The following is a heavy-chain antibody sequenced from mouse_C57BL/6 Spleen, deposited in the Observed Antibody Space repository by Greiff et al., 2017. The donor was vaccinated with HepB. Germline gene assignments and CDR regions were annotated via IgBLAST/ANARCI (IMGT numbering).Heavy chain of an antibody. D-gene: IGHD2-4*01. CDR2: ISSGGSYT. CDR1: GFTFSSYG. V-gene: IGHV5-6*01. J-gene: IGHJ4*01. CDR3: ARHEDYDYGGTFYYAMDY. Sequence: EVMLVESGGDLVKPGGSLKLSCAASGFTFSSYGMSWVRQTPDKRLEWVATISSGGSYTYYPDSVKGRVTNSRDNAKNTLYLQMSSLKSEDTAMYYCARHEDYDYGGTFYYAMDYWGQGTSVTVSS.